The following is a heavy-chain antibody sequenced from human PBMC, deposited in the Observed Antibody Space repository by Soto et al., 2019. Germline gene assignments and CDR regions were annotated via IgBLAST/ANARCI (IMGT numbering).Heavy chain of an antibody. V-gene: IGHV1-3*01. D-gene: IGHD1-1*01. J-gene: IGHJ5*02. Sequence: GASVKASCKASGYTFTSYAMHWVRQAPGQRLEWMGWINAGNGNTKYSQKFQGRVTITRDTSASTAYMELSSLRSEDTAVYYCARDSGTTGTTGFDPWGQGTLVTVSS. CDR1: GYTFTSYA. CDR2: INAGNGNT. CDR3: ARDSGTTGTTGFDP.